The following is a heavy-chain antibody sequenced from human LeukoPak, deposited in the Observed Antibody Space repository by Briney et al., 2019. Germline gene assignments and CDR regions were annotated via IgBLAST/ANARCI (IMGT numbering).Heavy chain of an antibody. CDR2: IIPIFGTA. Sequence: SVKVSCKASGGTFSSYAISWVRQAPGQGLEWMGGIIPIFGTANYAQKFQGRVTITTDESTSTACMELSSLRSEDTAVYYCASLDTAMPLDAFDIWGQGTMVTVSS. CDR1: GGTFSSYA. J-gene: IGHJ3*02. D-gene: IGHD5-18*01. V-gene: IGHV1-69*05. CDR3: ASLDTAMPLDAFDI.